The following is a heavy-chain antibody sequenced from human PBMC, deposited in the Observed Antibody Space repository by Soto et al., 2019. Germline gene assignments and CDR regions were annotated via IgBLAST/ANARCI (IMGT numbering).Heavy chain of an antibody. D-gene: IGHD3-22*01. Sequence: AETLSLTYTVSGGSISSSSYYWGWIRQPPGKGLEWIGSIYYSGSTYYNPSLKSRVTITVDTSKNQCSLKLSSVTAADTAVYYCARAIPYFRSGYSPDDAFDIWGQGTIVTVSS. J-gene: IGHJ3*02. CDR1: GGSISSSSYY. V-gene: IGHV4-39*01. CDR2: IYYSGST. CDR3: ARAIPYFRSGYSPDDAFDI.